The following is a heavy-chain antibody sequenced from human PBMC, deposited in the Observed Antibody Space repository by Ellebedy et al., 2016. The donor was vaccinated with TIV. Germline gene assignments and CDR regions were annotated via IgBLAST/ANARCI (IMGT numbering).Heavy chain of an antibody. D-gene: IGHD2-15*01. V-gene: IGHV4-59*11. CDR3: ARGRCSGRTCSLALQH. CDR2: IHYSGGT. Sequence: MPSETLSLTCTVSAGSLTRPYFTWIRQSTGKGLEWISYIHYSGGTNYNPSLKGRATISLDTSRNQFALSLKSATAADTALDYCARGRCSGRTCSLALQHWGQGTLV. CDR1: AGSLTRPY. J-gene: IGHJ1*01.